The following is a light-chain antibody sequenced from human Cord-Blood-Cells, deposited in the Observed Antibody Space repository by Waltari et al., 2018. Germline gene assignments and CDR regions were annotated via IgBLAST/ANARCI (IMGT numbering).Light chain of an antibody. J-gene: IGLJ3*02. Sequence: QSALTQTASVSGSPVQSITISCIRTRCYVCGYNYVSCYQQHPRKAPKLMIYDVSTRPSGVSNRFSGSKSGNTASLTISGLQAEDEADYYCSSYTSSSTWVFGGGTKLTVL. V-gene: IGLV2-14*03. CDR3: SSYTSSSTWV. CDR1: RCYVCGYNY. CDR2: DVS.